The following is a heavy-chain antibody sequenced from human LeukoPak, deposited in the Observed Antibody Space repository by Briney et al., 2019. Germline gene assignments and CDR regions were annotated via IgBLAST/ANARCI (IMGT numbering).Heavy chain of an antibody. V-gene: IGHV4-34*01. D-gene: IGHD6-13*01. J-gene: IGHJ6*02. Sequence: SETLSLTCAVYGGSFSGYYWSWIRQPPGKGLEWIGEINHSGSTNYNPSLESRVTISVDTSKNQFSLKLSSVTAADTAVYYCARGRRDAIAAAAYLYYYYYGMDVWGQGTTVTVSS. CDR1: GGSFSGYY. CDR2: INHSGST. CDR3: ARGRRDAIAAAAYLYYYYYGMDV.